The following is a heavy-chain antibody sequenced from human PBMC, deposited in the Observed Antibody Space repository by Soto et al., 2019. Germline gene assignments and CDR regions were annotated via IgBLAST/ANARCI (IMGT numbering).Heavy chain of an antibody. CDR3: AKDMGSGSTIVARRGYYFDY. J-gene: IGHJ4*02. V-gene: IGHV3-9*01. CDR1: GFSFDDYA. Sequence: GGSLRLSCAASGFSFDDYAMHWVRQPPGKGLEWVSGISWNSGSIGYADSVKGRFTISRDNAKNSLYLQMNSLRAEDTALYYCAKDMGSGSTIVARRGYYFDYWGQGTLVTVSS. D-gene: IGHD6-6*01. CDR2: ISWNSGSI.